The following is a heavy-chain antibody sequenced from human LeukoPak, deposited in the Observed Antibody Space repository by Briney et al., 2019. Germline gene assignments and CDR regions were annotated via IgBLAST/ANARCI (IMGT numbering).Heavy chain of an antibody. CDR3: ARRKCSGGSCYKDY. J-gene: IGHJ4*02. CDR1: GGSISSYY. Sequence: PSETLSLTCTVSGGSISSYYWSWIRQPPGKGLEWIGYIYYSGSTNYNPSLNSRVTISVDTSKNQFSLKLSSVTAADTAVYYCARRKCSGGSCYKDYWGQGTLVTVSS. V-gene: IGHV4-59*08. CDR2: IYYSGST. D-gene: IGHD2-15*01.